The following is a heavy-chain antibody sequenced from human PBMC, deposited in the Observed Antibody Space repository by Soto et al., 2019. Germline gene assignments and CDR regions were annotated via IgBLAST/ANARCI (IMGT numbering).Heavy chain of an antibody. V-gene: IGHV3-23*01. CDR2: ISGSGVNT. J-gene: IGHJ6*02. CDR1: GFTFSLYA. D-gene: IGHD2-15*01. CDR3: ANSVGGTNYYYAMDV. Sequence: EVQLLESGGGLVQPGGSLRLSCAASGFTFSLYAMTWVRQAPGKGLEWVSVISGSGVNTYYADSVKGRFTVSRDNSQNTLSLQMSSLGVEYTAVYYCANSVGGTNYYYAMDVWGRGTTVTVSS.